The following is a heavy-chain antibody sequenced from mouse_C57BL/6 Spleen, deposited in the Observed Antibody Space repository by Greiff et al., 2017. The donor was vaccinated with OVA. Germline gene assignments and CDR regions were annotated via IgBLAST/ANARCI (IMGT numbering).Heavy chain of an antibody. J-gene: IGHJ3*01. CDR1: GFSLTSYG. D-gene: IGHD2-4*01. V-gene: IGHV2-2*01. CDR3: ASVYDYGAWFAY. Sequence: VNLVESGPGLVQPSQSLSITCTVSGFSLTSYGVHWVRQSPGKGLEWLGVIWSGGSTDYNAAFISRLSISKDNSKSQVFFKMNSLQADDTAIYYCASVYDYGAWFAYWGQGTLVTVSA. CDR2: IWSGGST.